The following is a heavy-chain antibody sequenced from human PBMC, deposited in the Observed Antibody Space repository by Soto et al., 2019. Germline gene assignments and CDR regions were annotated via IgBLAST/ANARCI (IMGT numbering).Heavy chain of an antibody. V-gene: IGHV1-8*01. CDR3: ARAIVVVPAASLVTSDY. D-gene: IGHD2-2*01. J-gene: IGHJ4*02. CDR1: GYTFTSYD. Sequence: ASVKVSCKVSGYTFTSYDINWVRQATGQGLEWMGWMNPNSGNTGYAQKFQGRVTMTRNTSISTAYMELSSLRSEDTAVYYCARAIVVVPAASLVTSDYWGQGTLVTVSS. CDR2: MNPNSGNT.